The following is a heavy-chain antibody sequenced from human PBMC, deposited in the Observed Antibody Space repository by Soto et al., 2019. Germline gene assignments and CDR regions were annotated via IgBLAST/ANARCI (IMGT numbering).Heavy chain of an antibody. CDR2: IRANDESI. Sequence: GGPLSLSCIASGFNFRSYEMNWVRQAQGKGLEWVSNIRANDESIYYADSVKGRVSVSRDNAKNSLFLEMNSLRVDDTAVYYCARETLRDAIDIWGQGTMVTVSS. V-gene: IGHV3-48*03. CDR3: ARETLRDAIDI. J-gene: IGHJ3*02. CDR1: GFNFRSYE.